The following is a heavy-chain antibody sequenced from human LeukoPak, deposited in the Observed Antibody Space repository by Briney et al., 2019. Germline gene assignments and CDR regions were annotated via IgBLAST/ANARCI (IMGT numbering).Heavy chain of an antibody. V-gene: IGHV1-69*04. Sequence: SVKVSCKASGGSFSNYAISWVRQAPGQGLEWMGRIIPFLDIADYAQKFQGRVTITADKSTSTAYMELSSLKSEDTAVFYCARGECCSSNSCTLDYWGQGSLVTVSS. CDR3: ARGECCSSNSCTLDY. J-gene: IGHJ4*02. CDR1: GGSFSNYA. D-gene: IGHD2-2*01. CDR2: IIPFLDIA.